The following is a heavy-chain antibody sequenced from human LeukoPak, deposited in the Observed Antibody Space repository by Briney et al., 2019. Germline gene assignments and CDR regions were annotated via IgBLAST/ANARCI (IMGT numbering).Heavy chain of an antibody. V-gene: IGHV3-30*04. CDR1: GFTFSSYA. D-gene: IGHD3-16*01. Sequence: GRSLRLSCAASGFTFSSYAMHWVRQAPGKGLEWVAVISYDGSNKYYADSVKGRFTISRDNAKNSLYLQMNSLRAEDTAVYYCARDYGGDAFDIWGQGTMVTVSS. CDR3: ARDYGGDAFDI. CDR2: ISYDGSNK. J-gene: IGHJ3*02.